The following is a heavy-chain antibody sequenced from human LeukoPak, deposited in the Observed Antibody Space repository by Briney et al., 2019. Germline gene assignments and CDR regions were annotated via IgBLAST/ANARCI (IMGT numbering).Heavy chain of an antibody. Sequence: ASVMVSCKTSGYTFTGYYIYWVRQAPGQGLEWVGWINPKSGDTNYAQKFYGRVTMTRDTSISTAYMELSSLRSDDTAVYYCVRDSGAIWGQRTMVTVSS. D-gene: IGHD3-10*01. CDR1: GYTFTGYY. V-gene: IGHV1-2*02. CDR3: VRDSGAI. CDR2: INPKSGDT. J-gene: IGHJ3*02.